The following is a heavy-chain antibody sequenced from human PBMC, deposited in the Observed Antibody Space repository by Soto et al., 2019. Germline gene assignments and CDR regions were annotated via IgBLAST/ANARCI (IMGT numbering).Heavy chain of an antibody. CDR3: ARGQRGYDRRFDY. J-gene: IGHJ4*02. V-gene: IGHV4-59*12. Sequence: SETLSLTCAVYGGSFSGYYWSWIRQPPGKGLEWIGYIYYSGSTNYNPSLKSRVTISVDTSKNQFSLKLSSVTAADTAVYYCARGQRGYDRRFDYWGQGTLVTVSS. D-gene: IGHD5-12*01. CDR2: IYYSGST. CDR1: GGSFSGYY.